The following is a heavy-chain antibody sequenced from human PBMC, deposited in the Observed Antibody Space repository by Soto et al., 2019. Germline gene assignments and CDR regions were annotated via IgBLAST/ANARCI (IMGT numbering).Heavy chain of an antibody. V-gene: IGHV4-31*03. CDR2: IYNSGST. J-gene: IGHJ4*02. Sequence: SETLSLTCTVSGGSISSGGYYWSWIRQHPGKGLEWMGYIYNSGSTYYNPSLKSRVTISVDTSKNQFSLKLSSVTAADTAVYYCARTSMIVVASEYLGQGNLVTVS. CDR3: ARTSMIVVASEY. D-gene: IGHD3-22*01. CDR1: GGSISSGGYY.